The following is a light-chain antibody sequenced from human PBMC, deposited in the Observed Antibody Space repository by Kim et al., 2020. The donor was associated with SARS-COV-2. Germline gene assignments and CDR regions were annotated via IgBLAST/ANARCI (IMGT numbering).Light chain of an antibody. CDR1: SSDIGGYNY. V-gene: IGLV2-14*03. CDR3: SAYTGTSTL. J-gene: IGLJ2*01. CDR2: DVT. Sequence: QSALTQPASVSGSPGQSITISCTGTSSDIGGYNYVSWYQQHPGKAPKLIIYDVTNWPSGVSDRFSGSKSGNTASLTISGLQAEDEADYYCSAYTGTSTLFGGGTQLTVL.